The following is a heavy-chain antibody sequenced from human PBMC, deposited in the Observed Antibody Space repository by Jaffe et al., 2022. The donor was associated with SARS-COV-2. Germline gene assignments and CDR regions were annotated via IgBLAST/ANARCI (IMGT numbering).Heavy chain of an antibody. CDR2: IYYSGST. V-gene: IGHV4-39*01. J-gene: IGHJ6*02. CDR3: ARHGGQYCSGGSCYYYYYGMDV. Sequence: QLQLQESGPGLVKPSETLSLTCTVSGGSISSSSYYWGWIRQPPGKGLEWIGSIYYSGSTYYNPSLKSRVTISVDTSKNQFSLKLSSVTAADTAVYYCARHGGQYCSGGSCYYYYYGMDVWGQGTTVTVSS. D-gene: IGHD2-15*01. CDR1: GGSISSSSYY.